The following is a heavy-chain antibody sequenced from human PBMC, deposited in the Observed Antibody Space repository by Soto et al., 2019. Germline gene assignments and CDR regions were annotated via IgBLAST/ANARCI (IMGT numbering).Heavy chain of an antibody. Sequence: LRLSCAASGFTFSSYAMSWVRQAPGKVLEWVSAISGSGGSTYYADSVKGRFTISRDNSKNTLYLQMNSLRAEDTAVYYCAKGMGHCGSSTSCSYYYYYGMDVWGQGTTVTVSS. CDR1: GFTFSSYA. CDR2: ISGSGGST. J-gene: IGHJ6*02. D-gene: IGHD2-2*01. V-gene: IGHV3-23*01. CDR3: AKGMGHCGSSTSCSYYYYYGMDV.